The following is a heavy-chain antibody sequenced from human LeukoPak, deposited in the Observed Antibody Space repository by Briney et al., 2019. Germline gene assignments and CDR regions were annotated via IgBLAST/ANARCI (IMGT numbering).Heavy chain of an antibody. CDR3: ATGVGATIGAFDI. CDR2: ISGSGGST. J-gene: IGHJ3*02. CDR1: GFTFSSYA. Sequence: GGSLRLSCAASGFTFSSYAMSWVRQAPGKGLEWVSAISGSGGSTYYADSVKGRFTISRDNSKNTLYLQMNSLRAEDTAVYYCATGVGATIGAFDIWGQGTMVTVSS. D-gene: IGHD1-26*01. V-gene: IGHV3-23*01.